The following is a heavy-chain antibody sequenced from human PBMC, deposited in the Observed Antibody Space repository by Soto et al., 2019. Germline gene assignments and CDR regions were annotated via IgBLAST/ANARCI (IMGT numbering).Heavy chain of an antibody. Sequence: SETLSLTCAVSGGSISSTNLWSWVRQPPGKGLEWIAEIYHSGSPNYNPSLKSRATISVDKSKNQFSLKLSSVTAADTAVYYCARDAQSWFDPWGQGILVTVSS. CDR3: ARDAQSWFDP. J-gene: IGHJ5*02. V-gene: IGHV4-4*02. CDR2: IYHSGSP. CDR1: GGSISSTNL.